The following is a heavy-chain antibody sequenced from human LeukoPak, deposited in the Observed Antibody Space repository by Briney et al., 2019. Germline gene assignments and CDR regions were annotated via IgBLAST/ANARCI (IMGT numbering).Heavy chain of an antibody. CDR1: GFTFSSYW. CDR3: SRDRRTWFDP. CDR2: ITSDGSDT. V-gene: IGHV3-74*01. Sequence: GGSLRLSCAASGFTFSSYWMHWVRQVPGKGLVWVSRITSDGSDTIYADSVKGRFTISRDNAKNTLYLQMNSLRAEDTALYYCSRDRRTWFDPWGQGTLVTVSS. J-gene: IGHJ5*02.